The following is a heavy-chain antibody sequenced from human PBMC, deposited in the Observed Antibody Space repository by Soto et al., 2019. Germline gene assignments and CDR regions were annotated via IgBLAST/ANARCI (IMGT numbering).Heavy chain of an antibody. CDR2: ISYDGSNK. V-gene: IGHV3-30-3*01. CDR1: GVTFSNYA. Sequence: PGGSLRLSSAASGVTFSNYAMHWVRQAPGKGLEWVSLISYDGSNKYYADSVKGRFTISRDNSKNTLYLQMNSLRAEDTAVYYCARAGPYYFDYWGQGTLVTVSS. J-gene: IGHJ4*02. CDR3: ARAGPYYFDY.